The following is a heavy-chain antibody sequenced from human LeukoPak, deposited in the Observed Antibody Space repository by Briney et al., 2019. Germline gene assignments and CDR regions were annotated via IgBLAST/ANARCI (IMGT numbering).Heavy chain of an antibody. CDR3: ARRFAAAPGSWFDP. D-gene: IGHD6-13*01. V-gene: IGHV5-51*01. CDR2: IYPGDSDT. J-gene: IGHJ5*02. Sequence: VRQVPXXGLEXMGIIYPGDSDTRYSPSFQGQVTISADKSISTAYLQWSSLKASDTAMYYCARRFAAAPGSWFDPWGQGTLVTVSS.